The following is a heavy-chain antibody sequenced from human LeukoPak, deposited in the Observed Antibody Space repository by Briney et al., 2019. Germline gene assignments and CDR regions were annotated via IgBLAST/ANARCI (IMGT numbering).Heavy chain of an antibody. V-gene: IGHV3-9*01. D-gene: IGHD1-26*01. J-gene: IGHJ6*02. CDR1: GFTFKDYG. Sequence: GGSLRLSCAAPGFTFKDYGMHSVRHPPGKGLEWVSGINWNGGGTDYADSVKGRFTISRDNAKNSLYLQMTSLRPEDTALYYCAKHLRATNTYIFFGLDVWGQGTTVTVSS. CDR2: INWNGGGT. CDR3: AKHLRATNTYIFFGLDV.